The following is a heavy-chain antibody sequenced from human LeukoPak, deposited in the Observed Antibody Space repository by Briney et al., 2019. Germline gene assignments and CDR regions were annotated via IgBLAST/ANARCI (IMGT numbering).Heavy chain of an antibody. D-gene: IGHD3-3*01. CDR2: VYYSGSS. Sequence: SETLSLTCTASGGSISSRNFYWGWIRQPPGKGLEWIGSVYYSGSSNYNPSLESRVTISVDTSKNQFSLKLKSVTAADTAFYFCARQDLTIFGVAHYFDYWGQGALVIVSS. CDR1: GGSISSRNFY. V-gene: IGHV4-39*01. J-gene: IGHJ4*02. CDR3: ARQDLTIFGVAHYFDY.